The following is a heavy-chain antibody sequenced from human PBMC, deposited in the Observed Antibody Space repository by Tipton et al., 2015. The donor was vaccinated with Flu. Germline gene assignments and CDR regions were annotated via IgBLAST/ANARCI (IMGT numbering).Heavy chain of an antibody. CDR3: ARSQGGGWELYQDAFDI. CDR1: GGSISSYY. J-gene: IGHJ3*02. CDR2: IYTSGST. D-gene: IGHD1-26*01. Sequence: GLVKPSETLSLTCTVSGGSISSYYWSWIRQPAGKGLEWIGRIYTSGSTNYNPSLKSRVTMSVDTSKNQFSLKLSSVTAADTAVYYCARSQGGGWELYQDAFDIWGQGTMVTVSS. V-gene: IGHV4-4*07.